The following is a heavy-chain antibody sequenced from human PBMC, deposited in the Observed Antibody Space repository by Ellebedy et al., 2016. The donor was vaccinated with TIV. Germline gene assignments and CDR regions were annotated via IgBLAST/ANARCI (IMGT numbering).Heavy chain of an antibody. CDR2: IRYDGSNK. J-gene: IGHJ6*02. Sequence: GESLKISCAASGFTFSSYGMHWVRQAPGKGLEWVAFIRYDGSNKYYADSVKGRFTISRDNSKNTLYLQMNSLRAEDTAVYYCARDRRSGSPYNYYYGMDVWGQGTAVTVSS. D-gene: IGHD1-26*01. V-gene: IGHV3-30*02. CDR3: ARDRRSGSPYNYYYGMDV. CDR1: GFTFSSYG.